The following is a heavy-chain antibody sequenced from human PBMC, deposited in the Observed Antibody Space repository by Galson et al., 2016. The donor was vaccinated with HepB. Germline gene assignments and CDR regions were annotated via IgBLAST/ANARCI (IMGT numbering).Heavy chain of an antibody. V-gene: IGHV3-21*01. Sequence: SLRLSCAASGFTFSTQSMNWVRQAPGKGLEWVASISSRSTYIHYADSVEGRFTISRDNAENSLYLEMSSLGVEDTAVYYCAREKGGSTMASHWFDPWGQGTLVAVSS. J-gene: IGHJ5*02. CDR2: ISSRSTYI. CDR3: AREKGGSTMASHWFDP. CDR1: GFTFSTQS. D-gene: IGHD4/OR15-4a*01.